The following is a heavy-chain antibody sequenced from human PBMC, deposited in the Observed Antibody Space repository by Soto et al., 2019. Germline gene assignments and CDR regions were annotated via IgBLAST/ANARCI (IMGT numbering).Heavy chain of an antibody. V-gene: IGHV1-46*01. CDR2: INPSGGST. D-gene: IGHD2-2*01. Sequence: ASVKVSCKASGYTFTSYYMHWVRQAPGQGLEWMGIINPSGGSTSYAQKFQGRVTMTRDTSTSTVYMELSSLRSEDTAVYYCARLGPPRYCSSTSCPSPYDYWGQGTLVTV. CDR3: ARLGPPRYCSSTSCPSPYDY. J-gene: IGHJ4*02. CDR1: GYTFTSYY.